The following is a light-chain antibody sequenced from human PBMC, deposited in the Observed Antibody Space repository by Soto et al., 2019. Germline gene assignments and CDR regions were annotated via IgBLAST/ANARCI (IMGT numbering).Light chain of an antibody. V-gene: IGKV1-9*01. Sequence: IQLTQSPSSLSASVGDRVTITCRASQGISSSLAWYKQQPGKAPKLLIYAASTLQSGVPSRFSGSGSGTDFTLTISSLQPEDFATYDCQQLKSFPLSFGGGTTVEIK. CDR3: QQLKSFPLS. J-gene: IGKJ4*01. CDR1: QGISSS. CDR2: AAS.